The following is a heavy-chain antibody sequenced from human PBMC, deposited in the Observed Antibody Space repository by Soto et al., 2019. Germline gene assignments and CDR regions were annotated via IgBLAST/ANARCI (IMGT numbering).Heavy chain of an antibody. J-gene: IGHJ4*02. CDR1: GFTFSSYG. V-gene: IGHV3-33*01. CDR2: IWYDGSNK. Sequence: GGSLRLSCAASGFTFSSYGMHWVRQAPGKGLEWVAVIWYDGSNKYYADSVKGRFTISRDNSKNTLYLQMNSLRAEDTAVYYCARDPYSSSWDLDYWGQGTLVTVSS. D-gene: IGHD6-13*01. CDR3: ARDPYSSSWDLDY.